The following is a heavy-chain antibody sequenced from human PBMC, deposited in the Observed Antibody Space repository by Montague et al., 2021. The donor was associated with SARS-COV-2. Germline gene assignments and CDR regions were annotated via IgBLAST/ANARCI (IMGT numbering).Heavy chain of an antibody. CDR1: DGSISSGGYY. J-gene: IGHJ2*01. CDR2: IYYGGST. Sequence: TLSLTCTVSDGSISSGGYYWSWIRQHPGKGLEWIGYIYYGGSTYYNPSLKSRVTISVDTSKNQFSLKMSSVTAADTAVYYCARSPEPMIILIITSLNWYFDLWGRGTLVTVSS. CDR3: ARSPEPMIILIITSLNWYFDL. V-gene: IGHV4-31*03. D-gene: IGHD3-22*01.